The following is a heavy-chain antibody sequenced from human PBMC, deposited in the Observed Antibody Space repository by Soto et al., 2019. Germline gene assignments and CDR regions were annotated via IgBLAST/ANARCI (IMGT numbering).Heavy chain of an antibody. D-gene: IGHD5-18*01. Sequence: PSETLSLTCAVYGGSFSGYYWSWIRQPPGKGLEWIGEINHSGSTNYNPSLKSRVTISVDTSKNQFSLKLSSVTAADTAVYYCASQGDTAMVTLDYYSGMDAWGQGTTVTVSS. J-gene: IGHJ6*02. CDR1: GGSFSGYY. V-gene: IGHV4-34*01. CDR3: ASQGDTAMVTLDYYSGMDA. CDR2: INHSGST.